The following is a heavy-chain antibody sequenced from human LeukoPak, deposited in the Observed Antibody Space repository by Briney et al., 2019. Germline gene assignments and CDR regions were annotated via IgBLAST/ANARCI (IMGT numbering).Heavy chain of an antibody. D-gene: IGHD3-16*02. V-gene: IGHV3-15*01. CDR2: IKNKADGGTT. J-gene: IGHJ4*02. CDR3: STDVPFTAGGAIVY. CDR1: GFTFSSYA. Sequence: PGASLRVSCAASGFTFSSYAMNWVRQAPGKGLEWVGHIKNKADGGTTDYAAPVKGRFTISRDDSKNTMYLQMNSLKTEDTAVYYCSTDVPFTAGGAIVYWGQGTLVTVSS.